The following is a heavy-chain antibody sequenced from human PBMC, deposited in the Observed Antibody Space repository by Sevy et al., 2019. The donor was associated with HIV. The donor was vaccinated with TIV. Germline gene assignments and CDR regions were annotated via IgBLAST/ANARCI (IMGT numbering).Heavy chain of an antibody. J-gene: IGHJ4*02. Sequence: GGSLRLSCAASGFTFSSYSMNWVRQAPGKGLEWVSSISRSSSYIYYADSLKGRFTISRDNAKNSLYLQMNSLRAEDTAVYYCARDGGRITMVRGVKHFDYWGQGTLVTVSS. V-gene: IGHV3-21*01. CDR3: ARDGGRITMVRGVKHFDY. CDR1: GFTFSSYS. D-gene: IGHD3-10*01. CDR2: ISRSSSYI.